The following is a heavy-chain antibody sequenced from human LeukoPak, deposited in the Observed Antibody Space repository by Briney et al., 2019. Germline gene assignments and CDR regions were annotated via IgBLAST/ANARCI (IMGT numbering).Heavy chain of an antibody. J-gene: IGHJ6*03. CDR1: GYSISSGYY. D-gene: IGHD6-13*01. CDR3: ARVIAAAGNYYMDV. Sequence: SETLSLTCTVSGYSISSGYYWGWIRQPPGKGLEWIGSIYHSGSTYYNPSLKSRVTISVDTSKNQCSLKLSSVTAADTAVYYCARVIAAAGNYYMDVWGKGTTVTVSS. CDR2: IYHSGST. V-gene: IGHV4-38-2*02.